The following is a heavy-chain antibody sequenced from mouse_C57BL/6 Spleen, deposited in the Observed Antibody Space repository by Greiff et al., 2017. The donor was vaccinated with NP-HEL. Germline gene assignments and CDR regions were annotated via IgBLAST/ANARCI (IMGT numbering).Heavy chain of an antibody. J-gene: IGHJ2*01. Sequence: QVQLQQSGPELVKPGASVKISCKASGYAFSSSWMNWVKQRPGKGLEWIGRIYPGDGDTNYNGKFKGKATLTADKSSSTAYMQLSSLTSEDSAVYFCARSLVGGWLLPLDYWGQGTTLTVSS. CDR2: IYPGDGDT. D-gene: IGHD2-3*01. CDR1: GYAFSSSW. CDR3: ARSLVGGWLLPLDY. V-gene: IGHV1-82*01.